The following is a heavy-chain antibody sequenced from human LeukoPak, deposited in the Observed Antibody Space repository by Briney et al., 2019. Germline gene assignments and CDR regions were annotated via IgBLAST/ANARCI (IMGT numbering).Heavy chain of an antibody. CDR1: GYTFTSYY. CDR3: ARTRSDYYDSSGIDY. V-gene: IGHV1-46*01. CDR2: INPSGGST. D-gene: IGHD3-22*01. J-gene: IGHJ4*02. Sequence: ASVKVSCKASGYTFTSYYMHWVRQAPGQGLEWMGIINPSGGSTSYAQKFQGRVTITADESTSTAYMELSSLRSEDTAVYYCARTRSDYYDSSGIDYWGQGTLVTVSS.